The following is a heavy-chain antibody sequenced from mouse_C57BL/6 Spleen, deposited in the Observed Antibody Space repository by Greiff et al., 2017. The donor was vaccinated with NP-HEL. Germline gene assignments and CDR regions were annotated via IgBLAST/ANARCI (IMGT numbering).Heavy chain of an antibody. Sequence: VQGVESGPGLVQPSQSLSITCTVSGFSLTSYGVHWVRQPPGKGLEWLGVIWSGGSTDYNAAFISRLSISKDNSKSQVFFKMNSLQADDTAIYYCAKIGTGTAMDYWGQGTSVTVSS. CDR3: AKIGTGTAMDY. V-gene: IGHV2-4*01. CDR1: GFSLTSYG. CDR2: IWSGGST. D-gene: IGHD4-1*01. J-gene: IGHJ4*01.